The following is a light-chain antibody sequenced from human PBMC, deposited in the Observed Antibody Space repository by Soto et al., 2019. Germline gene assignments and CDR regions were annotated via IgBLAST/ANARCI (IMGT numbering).Light chain of an antibody. CDR1: QSVSSY. J-gene: IGKJ1*01. CDR3: QQRSNWPPWT. V-gene: IGKV3-11*01. CDR2: DAS. Sequence: EIVLTQSPATLSLSPGERATLSCRASQSVSSYLAWYQQKPGQAPRLLIYDASNRATGIPARFSGSGSGTDFTLTISSLEPEDFAVYYCQQRSNWPPWTVGQGNKVDIK.